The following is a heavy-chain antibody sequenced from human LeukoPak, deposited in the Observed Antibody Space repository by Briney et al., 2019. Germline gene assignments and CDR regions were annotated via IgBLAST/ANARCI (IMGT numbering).Heavy chain of an antibody. J-gene: IGHJ4*02. CDR2: IYSGGST. CDR3: ASGREMATIFGESPRYDY. D-gene: IGHD5-24*01. CDR1: GFTVSSNY. Sequence: PGGSLRLSCAASGFTVSSNYMSWVRQAPGKGLEWVSVIYSGGSTYYADSVKGRFTISRDNSKNTLYLQMNSLRAEDTAVYYCASGREMATIFGESPRYDYWGQGTLVTVSS. V-gene: IGHV3-66*01.